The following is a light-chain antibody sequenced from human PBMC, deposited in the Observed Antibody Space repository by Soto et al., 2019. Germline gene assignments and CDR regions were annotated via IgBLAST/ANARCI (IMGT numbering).Light chain of an antibody. V-gene: IGLV1-40*01. CDR2: GNT. J-gene: IGLJ3*02. CDR3: QSYDSSLSGWV. CDR1: TSNIGAGHD. Sequence: QSVLTQPPSVSGAPGHRVTISCTGSTSNIGAGHDVHWYQQLPGTAPQLLIYGNTNRPSGVPDRYSGSKSGTSASLAITGLQAEDEADYYYQSYDSSLSGWVFGGGTQLTVL.